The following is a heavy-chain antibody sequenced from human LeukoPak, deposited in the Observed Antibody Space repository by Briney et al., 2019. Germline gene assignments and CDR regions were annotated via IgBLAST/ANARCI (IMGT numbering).Heavy chain of an antibody. CDR1: GFMLSSYA. J-gene: IGHJ4*02. CDR3: AKGGSSGWSGSRFDY. D-gene: IGHD6-19*01. CDR2: IRYSGGGT. V-gene: IGHV3-23*01. Sequence: GGSLRLSCAACGFMLSSYAMSWVRQAPGKGLEWVSGIRYSGGGTYYADSVKGRFTISRDNSKNTLSLQMNSLRAEDTAVYYCAKGGSSGWSGSRFDYWGQGTLVTVSS.